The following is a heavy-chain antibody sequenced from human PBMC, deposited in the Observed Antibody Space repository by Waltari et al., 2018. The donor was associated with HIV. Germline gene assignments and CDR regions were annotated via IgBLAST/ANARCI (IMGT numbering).Heavy chain of an antibody. CDR1: GFNFPRSA. CDR2: IRVGSENR. D-gene: IGHD2-21*02. Sequence: MKLVQSGPEMKTPGTSVKVSCKAYGFNFPRSAVQWVRQTGGQVLEWLEWIRVGSENRNYAKNLQERVTITGDMSRRTGYREWAALRSEDTAIYFCTADTSDWAPKFVHSHGMDAWGQGTTVTVS. CDR3: TADTSDWAPKFVHSHGMDA. J-gene: IGHJ6*02. V-gene: IGHV1-58*03.